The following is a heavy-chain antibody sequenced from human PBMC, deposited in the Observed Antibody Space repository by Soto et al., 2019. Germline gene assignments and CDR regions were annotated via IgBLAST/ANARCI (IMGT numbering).Heavy chain of an antibody. CDR3: ARGAMAGNEVPGD. Sequence: EGQLVESGGXXVQPGGSLRLSCQVSGFTFRXYWMTWVRRAPGKGXXGVANINLDGSEKYYVDAVKGRFTISRDNAKNSLHLDLRDLRANDTAVYYCARGAMAGNEVPGDWGQGTLVTVSS. D-gene: IGHD1-1*01. CDR1: GFTFRXYW. V-gene: IGHV3-7*05. CDR2: INLDGSEK. J-gene: IGHJ1*01.